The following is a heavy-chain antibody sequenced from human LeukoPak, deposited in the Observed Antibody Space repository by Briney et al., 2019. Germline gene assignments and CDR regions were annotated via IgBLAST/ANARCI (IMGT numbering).Heavy chain of an antibody. V-gene: IGHV4-59*12. CDR1: DGSISSYY. D-gene: IGHD5-12*01. J-gene: IGHJ4*02. Sequence: PSETLSLTCTVSDGSISSYYWSWIRQPPGKGLEWIGYIYYSGSTNYNPSLKSRVTISVDTSKNQFSLKLSSVTAADTAVYYCARGGSGYPPDYWGQGTLATVSS. CDR3: ARGGSGYPPDY. CDR2: IYYSGST.